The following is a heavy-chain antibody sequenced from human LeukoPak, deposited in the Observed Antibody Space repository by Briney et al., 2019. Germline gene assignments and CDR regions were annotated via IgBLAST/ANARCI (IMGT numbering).Heavy chain of an antibody. CDR1: GGTFSSYA. CDR2: INAGNGNT. CDR3: ARAGPRYGDYCFDY. V-gene: IGHV1-3*01. J-gene: IGHJ4*02. D-gene: IGHD4-17*01. Sequence: ASVKVSCKASGGTFSSYAISWVRQAPGQRLEWMGWINAGNGNTKYSQKFQGRVTITRDTSASTAYMELSSLRSEGTAVYYCARAGPRYGDYCFDYWGQGTLVTVSS.